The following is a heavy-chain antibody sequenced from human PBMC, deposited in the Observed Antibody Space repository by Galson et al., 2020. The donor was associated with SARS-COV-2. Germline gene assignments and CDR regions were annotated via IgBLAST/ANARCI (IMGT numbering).Heavy chain of an antibody. Sequence: GGSLRLSCAASGFPFSGYAMGWIRQAPGKGLECVSFVSDDGHTNYADSVTGRFTISRDNSKNTPYLQMNSLRVEDTALYFCATYRVAAFDLWGQGTRVTVSS. J-gene: IGHJ3*01. D-gene: IGHD2-21*01. V-gene: IGHV3-23*03. CDR1: GFPFSGYA. CDR2: VSDDGHT. CDR3: ATYRVAAFDL.